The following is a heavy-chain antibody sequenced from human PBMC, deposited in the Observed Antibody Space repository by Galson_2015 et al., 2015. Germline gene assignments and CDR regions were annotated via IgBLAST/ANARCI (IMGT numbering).Heavy chain of an antibody. CDR1: GFTFSSYA. CDR2: ISGGGGST. J-gene: IGHJ5*02. V-gene: IGHV3-23*01. D-gene: IGHD3-16*01. Sequence: SLRLSCAASGFTFSSYAMSWVRQAPGKGLHWVSLISGGGGSTYYADSVKGRFTISRDDSKNTLYLQMNSLRAEDTAVYYCAKVPVGQTPNWFDPWGQGTLVTVSS. CDR3: AKVPVGQTPNWFDP.